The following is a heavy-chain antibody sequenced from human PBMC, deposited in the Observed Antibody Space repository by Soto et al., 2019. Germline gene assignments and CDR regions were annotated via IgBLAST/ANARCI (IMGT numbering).Heavy chain of an antibody. J-gene: IGHJ4*02. Sequence: GGSLRLSCAASGFTFSSYAMSWVRQAPGKGLEWVSAISGSGGSTYYADSVKGRFTISRDNSKNTLYLQMNSLRAEDTAVYYCAKGRIVVVPAAIGDFDYWGQGTLVTVSS. CDR2: ISGSGGST. V-gene: IGHV3-23*01. CDR1: GFTFSSYA. CDR3: AKGRIVVVPAAIGDFDY. D-gene: IGHD2-2*01.